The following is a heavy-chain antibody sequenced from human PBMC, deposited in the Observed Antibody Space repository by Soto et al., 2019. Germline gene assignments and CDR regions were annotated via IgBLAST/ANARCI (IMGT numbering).Heavy chain of an antibody. Sequence: QVQLQESGPGLVKPSQTLSLTCTVSGGSISSGDYYWSWTRQPPGKGLEWIGYIYHSGSTYYNTSLKSRVTMSVDTSKNQFSLKPNSVTAADTAVYYCARVSCANGFCCVAYWGQGTLVTVSS. D-gene: IGHD2-8*01. J-gene: IGHJ4*02. CDR1: GGSISSGDYY. CDR3: ARVSCANGFCCVAY. CDR2: IYHSGST. V-gene: IGHV4-30-4*01.